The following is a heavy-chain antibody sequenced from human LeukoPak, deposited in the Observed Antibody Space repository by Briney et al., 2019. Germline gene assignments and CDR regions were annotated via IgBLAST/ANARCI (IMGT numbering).Heavy chain of an antibody. V-gene: IGHV3-30*04. CDR2: ISYDGGYK. CDR1: GFTFSSYA. J-gene: IGHJ5*02. CDR3: ARSKQQLYNWFDP. Sequence: GRSLRLSCAASGFTFSSYAMHWVRQAPGKGLEWVAVISYDGGYKYYADSVKGRFTISRDNSKNTLYLQMNSLRAEDTAVYYCARSKQQLYNWFDPWGQGTLVTVSS. D-gene: IGHD6-13*01.